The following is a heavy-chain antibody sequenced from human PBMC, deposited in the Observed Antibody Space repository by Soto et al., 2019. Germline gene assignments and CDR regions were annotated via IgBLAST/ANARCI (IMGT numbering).Heavy chain of an antibody. CDR1: GDSISRGGYY. V-gene: IGHV4-31*03. CDR2: IFYSGTT. D-gene: IGHD4-17*01. Sequence: LSETLSLTCTVSGDSISRGGYYWSWIRQHPGKGLEWIGYIFYSGTTYYNPSLKGRISISVDTSENHFSLSLTSVTAADTAVYYCARVQPYDYGANSGWLDPWGQGTLVTVSS. J-gene: IGHJ5*02. CDR3: ARVQPYDYGANSGWLDP.